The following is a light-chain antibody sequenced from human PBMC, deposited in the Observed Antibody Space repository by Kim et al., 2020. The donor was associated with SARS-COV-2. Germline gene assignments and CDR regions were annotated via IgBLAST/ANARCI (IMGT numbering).Light chain of an antibody. J-gene: IGLJ1*01. CDR1: SSDVGGYNN. Sequence: GQSITISCTGTSSDVGGYNNVSWYQQHPGKAPNLMIYDVSNRPSGVSNRFSGSKSGNTASLTISGLQAEDEADYYCSSYTSSSTLVFGTGTKVTVL. CDR2: DVS. CDR3: SSYTSSSTLV. V-gene: IGLV2-14*03.